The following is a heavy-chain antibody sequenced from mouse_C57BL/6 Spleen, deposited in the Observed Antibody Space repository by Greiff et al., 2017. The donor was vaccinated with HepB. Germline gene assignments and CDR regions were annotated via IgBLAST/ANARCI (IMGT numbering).Heavy chain of an antibody. J-gene: IGHJ2*01. V-gene: IGHV1-82*01. CDR3: ARSYGSSYFDY. Sequence: QVQLQQSGPELVKPGASVKISCKASGYAFSSSWMNWVKQRPGKGLEWIGRIYPGDGDTNYNGKFKGKATLTADKSSSTAYMQRSSLTSEDSAVYFCARSYGSSYFDYWGQGTTLTVSS. D-gene: IGHD1-1*01. CDR2: IYPGDGDT. CDR1: GYAFSSSW.